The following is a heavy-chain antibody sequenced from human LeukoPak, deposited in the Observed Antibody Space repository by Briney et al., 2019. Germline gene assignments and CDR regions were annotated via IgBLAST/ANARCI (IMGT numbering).Heavy chain of an antibody. CDR2: VYTSGST. J-gene: IGHJ4*02. Sequence: SETLSLTCAVYGGSFSGYYWSWIRQPAGKGLEWIGRVYTSGSTNYNPSLKSRVTMSVDTSKNQFSLKLSSVTAADTAVYYCARDRHTQQGGFDYWGQGTLVTVSS. V-gene: IGHV4-4*07. CDR1: GGSFSGYY. CDR3: ARDRHTQQGGFDY. D-gene: IGHD1-1*01.